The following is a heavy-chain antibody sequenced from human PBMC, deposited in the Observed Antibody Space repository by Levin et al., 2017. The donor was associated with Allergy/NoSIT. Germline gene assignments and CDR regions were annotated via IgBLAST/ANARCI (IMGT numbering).Heavy chain of an antibody. V-gene: IGHV3-7*01. Sequence: TGGSLRLSCAASGFTFSSYWMSWVRQAPGKGLEWVASIKQLGSEKYYVDSVKGRFTISRDNAKNSLYLQMSSLRAEDTAVYYCAWFMSSTNTFDYWGQGTLVTVSS. CDR2: IKQLGSEK. D-gene: IGHD3-10*01. CDR3: AWFMSSTNTFDY. CDR1: GFTFSSYW. J-gene: IGHJ4*02.